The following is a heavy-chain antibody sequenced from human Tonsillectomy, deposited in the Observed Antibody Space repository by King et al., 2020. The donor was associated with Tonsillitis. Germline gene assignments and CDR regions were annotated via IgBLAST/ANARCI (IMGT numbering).Heavy chain of an antibody. CDR3: AKSGGYDLYYYYGMDV. CDR2: ISGSGGST. J-gene: IGHJ6*02. V-gene: IGHV3-23*04. D-gene: IGHD5-12*01. CDR1: GFTFSTYA. Sequence: VQLVESGGGLVQPGGSLRLSCAASGFTFSTYAMSWVRQAPGKGLEWVSGISGSGGSTFYADSVKGRFSISRDSSKNTLSLQMNSLRAEDTAVYYCAKSGGYDLYYYYGMDVWGQGTTVTVSS.